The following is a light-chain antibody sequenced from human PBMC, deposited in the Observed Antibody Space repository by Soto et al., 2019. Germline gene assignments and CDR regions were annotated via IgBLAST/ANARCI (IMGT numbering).Light chain of an antibody. CDR3: SSYTSRSTLVV. CDR2: EVS. V-gene: IGLV2-14*01. Sequence: QSVLTQPASVSGSPGQSVTISCTGTSSDIGAYNYVSWYQQSPGKAPKLIVFEVSHRPSGVSDRFSGSKSGDTASLTISGLHSEDEADYYCSSYTSRSTLVVFGGGTNLTVL. CDR1: SSDIGAYNY. J-gene: IGLJ3*02.